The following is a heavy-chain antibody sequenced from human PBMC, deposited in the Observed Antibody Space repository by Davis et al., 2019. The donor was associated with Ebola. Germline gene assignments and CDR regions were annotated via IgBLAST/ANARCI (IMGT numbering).Heavy chain of an antibody. Sequence: SETLSLTCAVYGGSFSGYYWSWIRQPPGKGLEWIGEINHSGSTYYNPSLKSRVTISVDTSKNQFSLKLSSVTAADTAVYYCARDSGGSGWYERGNFDYWGQGTLVTVSS. CDR2: INHSGST. D-gene: IGHD6-19*01. V-gene: IGHV4-34*01. J-gene: IGHJ4*02. CDR1: GGSFSGYY. CDR3: ARDSGGSGWYERGNFDY.